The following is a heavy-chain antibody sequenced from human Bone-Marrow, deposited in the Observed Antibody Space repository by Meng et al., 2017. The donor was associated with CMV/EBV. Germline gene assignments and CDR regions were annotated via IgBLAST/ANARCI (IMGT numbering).Heavy chain of an antibody. Sequence: GESLKISCVASGFTFSHYWMTWLRQAPGRGLELVAHIKEDGTQKDYLDSVKGRFSIYRDNSQNLLYLQMNTLRAEDTAIYYCARDPYIKSFDIWGQGTGVTVSS. V-gene: IGHV3-7*01. CDR2: IKEDGTQK. CDR1: GFTFSHYW. CDR3: ARDPYIKSFDI. D-gene: IGHD4-11*01. J-gene: IGHJ3*02.